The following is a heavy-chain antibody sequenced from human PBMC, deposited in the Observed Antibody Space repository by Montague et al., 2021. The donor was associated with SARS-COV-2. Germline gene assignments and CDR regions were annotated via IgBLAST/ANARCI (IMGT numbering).Heavy chain of an antibody. CDR2: IYDSGST. CDR1: GDSISSNNYY. V-gene: IGHV4-39*02. D-gene: IGHD5-12*01. Sequence: SETLSLTCTVSGDSISSNNYYWDWIRQPPGKGLEWIGSIYDSGSTYYNPSLKSRVTISVDTSKNHFSLKLNSVTAADTAVYYCARRGRKLLPVATTIGGFDIWGQGTMVTVSP. CDR3: ARRGRKLLPVATTIGGFDI. J-gene: IGHJ3*02.